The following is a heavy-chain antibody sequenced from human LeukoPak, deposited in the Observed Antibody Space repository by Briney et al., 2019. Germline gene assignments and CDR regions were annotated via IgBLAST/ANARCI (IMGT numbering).Heavy chain of an antibody. Sequence: SVKVSCKASGGTFSSYAISWVRQAPGQGLEWMGGIIPIFGTANYAQKFQGRVTNTADKSTSTAYMELSSLRSEDTAVYYCARDRDYGSGSPSFDYWGQGTLVTVSS. CDR3: ARDRDYGSGSPSFDY. CDR1: GGTFSSYA. J-gene: IGHJ4*02. CDR2: IIPIFGTA. D-gene: IGHD3-10*01. V-gene: IGHV1-69*06.